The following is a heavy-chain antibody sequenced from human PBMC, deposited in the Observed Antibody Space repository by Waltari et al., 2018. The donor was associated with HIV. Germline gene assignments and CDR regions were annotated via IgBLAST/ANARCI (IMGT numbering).Heavy chain of an antibody. V-gene: IGHV4-34*01. CDR2: INYSGSI. CDR1: GKSFRGYY. D-gene: IGHD6-19*01. CDR3: ARGGASGWYLFDY. J-gene: IGHJ4*02. Sequence: HVQLQQWGAGLLKPSETLSLTCAVYGKSFRGYYWPWTRQNPGKGLEWIGEINYSGSINYNSSLNSRVTVSADLSKNQFSLKLTSVTAADTALYYCARGGASGWYLFDYWSQGTLVTVS.